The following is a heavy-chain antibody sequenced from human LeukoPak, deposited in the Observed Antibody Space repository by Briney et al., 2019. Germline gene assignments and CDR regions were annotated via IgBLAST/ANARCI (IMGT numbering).Heavy chain of an antibody. Sequence: GGSLRLSCAASGFTFSSYSMNWVRQAPGEGLEGGSSISSSSSYIYYADSVKGRFTISRDNAKNSLYLQMNSLRAEDTAVYYCARDSWLDDSSGYYYVNAFDIWGQGTMVTVSS. V-gene: IGHV3-21*01. CDR3: ARDSWLDDSSGYYYVNAFDI. CDR2: ISSSSSYI. J-gene: IGHJ3*02. D-gene: IGHD3-22*01. CDR1: GFTFSSYS.